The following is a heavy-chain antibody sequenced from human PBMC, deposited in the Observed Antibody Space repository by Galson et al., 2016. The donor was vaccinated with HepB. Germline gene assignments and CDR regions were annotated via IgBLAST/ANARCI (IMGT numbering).Heavy chain of an antibody. D-gene: IGHD2-2*01. Sequence: SLRLSCAASGFTFSSYGMHWVRQAPGKGLEWVAFISYDGGNKKYADSVKGRFTTSRDNSKKTLYLQMNSLRAEDTAVYYCAKDGRIYCSSASCHDHFHYWGQGTLVTVSS. V-gene: IGHV3-30*18. CDR1: GFTFSSYG. CDR2: ISYDGGNK. J-gene: IGHJ4*02. CDR3: AKDGRIYCSSASCHDHFHY.